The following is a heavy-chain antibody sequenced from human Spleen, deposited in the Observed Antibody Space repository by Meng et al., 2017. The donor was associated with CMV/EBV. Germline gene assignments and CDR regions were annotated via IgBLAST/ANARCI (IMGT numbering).Heavy chain of an antibody. D-gene: IGHD6-19*01. J-gene: IGHJ4*02. CDR3: ARDGPTAVAGY. CDR1: VCSISSGSYY. Sequence: QVQLQASGPGLVKPSPTLSLTCTVSVCSISSGSYYWSWIRQPAGKGLEWIGRIYTSGSTNYNPSLKSRVTISVDTSKNQFSLKLSSVTAADTAVYYCARDGPTAVAGYWGQGTLVTVSS. CDR2: IYTSGST. V-gene: IGHV4-61*02.